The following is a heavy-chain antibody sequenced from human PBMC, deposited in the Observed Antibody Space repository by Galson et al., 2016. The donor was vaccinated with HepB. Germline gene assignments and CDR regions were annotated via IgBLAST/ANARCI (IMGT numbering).Heavy chain of an antibody. CDR2: IYWDDED. Sequence: PALVKPTQTLTLTCSVSGIPVTTFEVGVGWIRQSPGKAPKWLAIIYWDDEDRYSPSLKSRLTITRDTSKNQVVLTMINMDPEDTATYYCAHRGRTRYFDTWGQGTLVTVSS. CDR1: GIPVTTFEVG. V-gene: IGHV2-5*02. CDR3: AHRGRTRYFDT. J-gene: IGHJ4*02. D-gene: IGHD3/OR15-3a*01.